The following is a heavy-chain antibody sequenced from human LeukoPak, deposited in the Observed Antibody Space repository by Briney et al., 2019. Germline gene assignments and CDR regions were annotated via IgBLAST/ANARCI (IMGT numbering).Heavy chain of an antibody. CDR2: ISYDGSNK. Sequence: PGRSLRLSCAASGSTFSSYGMHWVRQAPGKGLEWVAVISYDGSNKYYADSVKGRFTISRDNSKNTLYLQMNSLRAEDTAVYYCARVSVAAAERGYYYYYYMDVWGKGTTVTVSS. CDR1: GSTFSSYG. D-gene: IGHD6-13*01. CDR3: ARVSVAAAERGYYYYYYMDV. V-gene: IGHV3-30*03. J-gene: IGHJ6*03.